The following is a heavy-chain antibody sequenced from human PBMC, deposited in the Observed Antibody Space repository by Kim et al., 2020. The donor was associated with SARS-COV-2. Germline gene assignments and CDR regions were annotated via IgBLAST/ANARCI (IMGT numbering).Heavy chain of an antibody. Sequence: SETLSLTCTVSGGSISSSSYYWGWIRQPPGKGLEWIGSIYYSGSTYYNPSLKSRVTISVDTSKNQFSLKLSSVTAADTAVYYCARRPGSSGYYPPDYWG. V-gene: IGHV4-39*01. CDR2: IYYSGST. CDR1: GGSISSSSYY. D-gene: IGHD3-22*01. J-gene: IGHJ4*01. CDR3: ARRPGSSGYYPPDY.